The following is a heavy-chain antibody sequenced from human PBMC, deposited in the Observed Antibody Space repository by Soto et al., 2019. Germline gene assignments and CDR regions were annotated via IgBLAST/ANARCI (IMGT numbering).Heavy chain of an antibody. CDR3: ARGGGYDSSGYYSGEYFQH. V-gene: IGHV1-2*04. CDR2: INPNSGGT. CDR1: GYRFTGYY. Sequence: ASVKVSCKASGYRFTGYYMHWVRQAPRQGLEWMGWINPNSGGTNYAQKFQGWVTMTRDTSISTAYMELSRLRSDDTAVYYCARGGGYDSSGYYSGEYFQHWGQGTLVTVSS. D-gene: IGHD3-22*01. J-gene: IGHJ1*01.